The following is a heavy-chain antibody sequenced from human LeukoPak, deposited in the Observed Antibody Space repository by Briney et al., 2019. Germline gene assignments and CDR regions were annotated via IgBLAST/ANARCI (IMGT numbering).Heavy chain of an antibody. D-gene: IGHD3-16*02. CDR1: GFTFSSYA. V-gene: IGHV3-23*01. J-gene: IGHJ4*02. Sequence: GGSLRLSCAASGFTFSSYAMSWVRQAPGKGLEWVSAISGSGGSTYYADSVKGRFTISRDNSKNTLYLQMNSLRAEDTAVYYCAKDQGVYDYVWGSYPFDYWGQGTLVTVSS. CDR2: ISGSGGST. CDR3: AKDQGVYDYVWGSYPFDY.